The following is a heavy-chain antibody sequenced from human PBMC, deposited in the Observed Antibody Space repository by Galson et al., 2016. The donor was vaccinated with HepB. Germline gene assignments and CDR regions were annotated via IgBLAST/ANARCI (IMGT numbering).Heavy chain of an antibody. V-gene: IGHV3-30*04. CDR1: GFTFSGYA. Sequence: SLRLSCAASGFTFSGYAMHWVRQAPGKGLEWVAVISFDETDKYYADSVKGRFTISRDNSKNTLYLQMYSLRAEDTAIYYCSRDLTPRSYFDYWGQGTLVTVSS. CDR3: SRDLTPRSYFDY. CDR2: ISFDETDK. J-gene: IGHJ4*02.